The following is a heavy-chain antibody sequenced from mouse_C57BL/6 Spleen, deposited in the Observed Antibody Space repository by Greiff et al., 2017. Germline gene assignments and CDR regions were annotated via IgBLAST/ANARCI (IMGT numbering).Heavy chain of an antibody. CDR3: ARWEYSNYDYAMDY. CDR1: GYTFTSYW. D-gene: IGHD2-5*01. J-gene: IGHJ4*01. Sequence: VQLQQPGAELVMPGASVKLSCKASGYTFTSYWMHWVKQRPGQGLEWIGEIDPSDSYTNYNQKFKGKSTVTVDKSSSTAYMQLSSLTSEDSAVYDCARWEYSNYDYAMDYWGQGTSVTVSS. CDR2: IDPSDSYT. V-gene: IGHV1-69*01.